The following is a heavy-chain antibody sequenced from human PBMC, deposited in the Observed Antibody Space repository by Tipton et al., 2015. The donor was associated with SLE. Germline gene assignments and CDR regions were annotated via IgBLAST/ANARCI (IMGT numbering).Heavy chain of an antibody. V-gene: IGHV3-23*01. CDR2: ISGSGGST. D-gene: IGHD3-16*01. Sequence: SLRLSCAASGFTFRNYAMSWVRQAPGKGLEWASDISGSGGSTYYADSVQGRFTISRDNFKNTLYLQMNSLRAEDTAVYYCAKATGGSHYYYYMDVWGKGTTVTVSS. CDR1: GFTFRNYA. J-gene: IGHJ6*03. CDR3: AKATGGSHYYYYMDV.